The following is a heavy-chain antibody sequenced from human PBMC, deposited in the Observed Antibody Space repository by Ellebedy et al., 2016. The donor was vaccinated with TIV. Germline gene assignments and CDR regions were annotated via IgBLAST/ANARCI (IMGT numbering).Heavy chain of an antibody. D-gene: IGHD2-15*01. V-gene: IGHV3-30*04. J-gene: IGHJ4*02. CDR2: ISSDGSHI. CDR1: GFTLRNYA. Sequence: PGGSLRLSCAAPGFTLRNYAVYWVRHAPGKGLQWVTFISSDGSHINYADHVKGRFTISRDIAKTTMYRQMNSLGAEDTALYFCARGRCSGANCHYFDYWGQGTVVTVSS. CDR3: ARGRCSGANCHYFDY.